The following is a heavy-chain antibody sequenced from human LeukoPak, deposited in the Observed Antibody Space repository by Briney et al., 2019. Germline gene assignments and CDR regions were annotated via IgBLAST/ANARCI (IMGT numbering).Heavy chain of an antibody. CDR2: ISWNSGSI. CDR1: GFTFDDYA. CDR3: ANAVADSRGAFDI. Sequence: SLRLSCAASGFTFDDYAMHWVRQAPGKGLEWVSGISWNSGSIGYADSVKGRFTISRDNAKNSLYLQMNSLRAEDTALYYCANAVADSRGAFDIWGQGTMVTVSS. V-gene: IGHV3-9*01. D-gene: IGHD6-19*01. J-gene: IGHJ3*02.